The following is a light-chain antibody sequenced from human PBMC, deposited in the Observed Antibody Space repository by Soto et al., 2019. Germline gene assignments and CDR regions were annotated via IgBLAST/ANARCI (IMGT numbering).Light chain of an antibody. CDR2: GAS. CDR3: QQKVT. J-gene: IGKJ5*01. Sequence: EIVLTQSPGALSFSPGGGSTRSCRASQSVSSSYLAWYQQKPGQAPRLLIYGASSRATGIPDRFSGSGSGTDFTLTISRLEPEDFAVYYCQQKVTFGQGTRLEIK. CDR1: QSVSSSY. V-gene: IGKV3-20*01.